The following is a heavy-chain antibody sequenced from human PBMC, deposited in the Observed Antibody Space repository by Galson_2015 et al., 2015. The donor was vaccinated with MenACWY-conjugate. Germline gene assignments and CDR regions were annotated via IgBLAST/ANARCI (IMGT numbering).Heavy chain of an antibody. J-gene: IGHJ4*02. V-gene: IGHV3-74*01. CDR3: ATYCSSPSCYANGAY. CDR2: INSDGSAA. Sequence: RQSPGKGLVWVSRINSDGSAADYADSVKGRFTISRDNAKNTLYLQMNSLRAEDTAVYYCATYCSSPSCYANGAYWGQGTLVTVSS. D-gene: IGHD2-2*01.